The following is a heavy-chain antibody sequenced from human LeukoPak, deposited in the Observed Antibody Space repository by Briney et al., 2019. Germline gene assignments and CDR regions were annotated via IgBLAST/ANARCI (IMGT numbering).Heavy chain of an antibody. V-gene: IGHV4-34*01. J-gene: IGHJ4*02. CDR1: GGSFSGYY. D-gene: IGHD3-10*01. CDR3: ASGGYYYGSGSYYHPFDY. Sequence: SETLSLTCAVYGGSFSGYYWSWIRQPPGKGLEWIGEINHSGSTNYNPSLKSRVTISVDTSKNQFSLKLSSVTAADTAVYYCASGGYYYGSGSYYHPFDYWGQGTLVTVSS. CDR2: INHSGST.